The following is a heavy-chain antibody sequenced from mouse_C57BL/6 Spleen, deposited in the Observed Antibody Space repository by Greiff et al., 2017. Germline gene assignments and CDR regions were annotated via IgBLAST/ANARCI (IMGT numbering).Heavy chain of an antibody. CDR2: INPNYGTT. CDR3: ARLGREDHYFDY. V-gene: IGHV1-39*01. Sequence: EVQLQQSGPELVKPGASVKISCKASGYSFTDYNRNWVKQSNGKSLEWIGVINPNYGTTSYNQKFKVKATLTVDQSSSTAYLQLNSLTSEDSAVYYCARLGREDHYFDYWGQGTTLTVSS. D-gene: IGHD4-1*01. CDR1: GYSFTDYN. J-gene: IGHJ2*01.